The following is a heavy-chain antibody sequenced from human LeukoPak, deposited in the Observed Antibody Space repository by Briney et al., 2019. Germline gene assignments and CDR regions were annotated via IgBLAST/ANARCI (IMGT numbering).Heavy chain of an antibody. Sequence: ASVKVSCKASGYTFTSYYMHWVRQAPGQGLEWMGIINPSGGSTSYAQKFQGRVTMTRDTSTSTVYMELSSLRSEDTAVYYCARGDLTGTLYADFIDYWGQGTLVTVSS. CDR3: ARGDLTGTLYADFIDY. CDR2: INPSGGST. J-gene: IGHJ4*02. CDR1: GYTFTSYY. V-gene: IGHV1-46*01. D-gene: IGHD4-17*01.